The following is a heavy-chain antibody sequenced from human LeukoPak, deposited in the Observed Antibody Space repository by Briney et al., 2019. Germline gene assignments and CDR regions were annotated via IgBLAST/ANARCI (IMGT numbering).Heavy chain of an antibody. CDR3: ARILGTDEGADY. J-gene: IGHJ4*02. CDR2: VWYDGNNK. Sequence: PGGSLRLSCAASGFTFRSYGMHWVRQAPGKGLEWVAIVWYDGNNKYYADSVKGRFTVSRDNSKDTVSLQLNSLRAEDTAVYYCARILGTDEGADYWGQGTLVTVSS. CDR1: GFTFRSYG. V-gene: IGHV3-33*01. D-gene: IGHD1-7*01.